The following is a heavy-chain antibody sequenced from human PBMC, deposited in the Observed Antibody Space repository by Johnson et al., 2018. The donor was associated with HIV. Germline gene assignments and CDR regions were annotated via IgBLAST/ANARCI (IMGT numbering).Heavy chain of an antibody. D-gene: IGHD3-22*01. V-gene: IGHV3-23*04. Sequence: AQLVESGGGLVQPGGSLRLSCAASGFSFDSHAINWVRQAPGKGLQWVSAISYSGSSTYYADSVKGRFTISRDNSRSTVYLHMINLRDDDTALYYCAREISRYYYDYAAFDLWGQGTTVTVSS. CDR2: ISYSGSST. CDR3: AREISRYYYDYAAFDL. J-gene: IGHJ3*01. CDR1: GFSFDSHA.